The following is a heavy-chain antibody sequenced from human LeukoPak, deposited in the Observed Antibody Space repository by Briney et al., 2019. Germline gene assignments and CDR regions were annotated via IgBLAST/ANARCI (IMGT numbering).Heavy chain of an antibody. V-gene: IGHV4-59*01. Sequence: SETLSLTCTVSGGSISGYYWSWIRQPPGKGLEWIGYIYYSGSTNYNPSLKSRVTISVDTSKNQFSLKLSSVTAADTAVYYCARGCSAGTPHNWFDPWGQGTLVTVSS. D-gene: IGHD6-13*01. J-gene: IGHJ5*02. CDR3: ARGCSAGTPHNWFDP. CDR2: IYYSGST. CDR1: GGSISGYY.